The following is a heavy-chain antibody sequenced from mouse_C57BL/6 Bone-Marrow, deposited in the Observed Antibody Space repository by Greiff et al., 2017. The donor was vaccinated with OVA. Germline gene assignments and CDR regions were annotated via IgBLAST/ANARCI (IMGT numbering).Heavy chain of an antibody. Sequence: VKLMESGAELARPGASVKLSCKASGYTFTSYGISWVKQRTGQGLEWIGEIYPRSGNTYYNEKFKGKATLTADKSSSTAYMELRSLTSEDSAVYFCARRDYAMDYWGQGTSVTVSS. CDR2: IYPRSGNT. V-gene: IGHV1-81*01. CDR1: GYTFTSYG. J-gene: IGHJ4*01. CDR3: ARRDYAMDY.